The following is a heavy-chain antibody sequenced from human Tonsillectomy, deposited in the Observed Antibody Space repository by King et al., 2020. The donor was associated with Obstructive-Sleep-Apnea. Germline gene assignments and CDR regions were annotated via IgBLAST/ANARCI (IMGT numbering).Heavy chain of an antibody. CDR2: ISYDGSNK. CDR1: GFTFSNYG. CDR3: VKAPYYDILTGDWGDDYYYGMDV. Sequence: VQLVESGGGVVQPGRSPRLSCAASGFTFSNYGMHWVRQAPGKGLEWVAIISYDGSNKYYADSVKGRFTISRDNSKNTLYLQMNSMRAEDTAVYYCVKAPYYDILTGDWGDDYYYGMDV. D-gene: IGHD3-9*01. V-gene: IGHV3-30*18. J-gene: IGHJ6*01.